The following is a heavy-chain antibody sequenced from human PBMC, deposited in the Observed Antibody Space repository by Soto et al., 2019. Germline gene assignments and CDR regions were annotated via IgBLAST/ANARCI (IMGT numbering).Heavy chain of an antibody. CDR1: GFSLSSYW. CDR3: ARYGRGYCTNGVCPYYFDY. CDR2: INSDGRST. D-gene: IGHD2-8*01. V-gene: IGHV3-74*01. J-gene: IGHJ4*02. Sequence: GGSLRLSCEASGFSLSSYWMHWVCQAPGKGLVWVSRINSDGRSTSYAASVKGRFTISRDNAKNTLYLQMNSLRAEDTAVYYCARYGRGYCTNGVCPYYFDYWGQGTLVTVSS.